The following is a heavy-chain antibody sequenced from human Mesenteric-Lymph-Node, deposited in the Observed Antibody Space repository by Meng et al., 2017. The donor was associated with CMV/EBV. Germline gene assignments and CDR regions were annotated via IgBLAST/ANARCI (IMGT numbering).Heavy chain of an antibody. CDR2: IYPGDSET. CDR1: GYSFTSYW. CDR3: ARISSGNYFPSSFDI. J-gene: IGHJ3*02. Sequence: GESLKISCKGSGYSFTSYWIGWVRQMPGKGLEWMGIIYPGDSETRYSPSFQGQVTISADKSLNTAYLQWSSLKASDTAMYYCARISSGNYFPSSFDIWGRGTMVTVSS. D-gene: IGHD1-26*01. V-gene: IGHV5-51*01.